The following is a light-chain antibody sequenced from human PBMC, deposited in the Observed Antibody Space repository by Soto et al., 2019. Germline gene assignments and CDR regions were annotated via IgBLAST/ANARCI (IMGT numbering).Light chain of an antibody. Sequence: DIQMTQPPSTLYASVGDRVTITCRASQSISSWLAWYQHKPGKAPKVLIYKASSLESGVPSRFSGSGSGTEFTLTISSLQPDDFATYYCQQYDSYSWTFGQGTKGELK. V-gene: IGKV1-5*03. CDR1: QSISSW. CDR2: KAS. J-gene: IGKJ1*01. CDR3: QQYDSYSWT.